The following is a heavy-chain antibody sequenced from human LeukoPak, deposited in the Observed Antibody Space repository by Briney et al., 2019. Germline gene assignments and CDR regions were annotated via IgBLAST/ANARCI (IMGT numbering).Heavy chain of an antibody. CDR2: ISGSGGST. CDR3: AKDRSIRAIFGVVIASGGDY. Sequence: PGGSLRLSCAASGLTFSSYAMSWVRQAPGKGLEWVSAISGSGGSTYYADSVKGRFTISRDNSKNTLYLQMNSLRAEDTAVYYCAKDRSIRAIFGVVIASGGDYWGQGTLVTVSS. CDR1: GLTFSSYA. V-gene: IGHV3-23*01. J-gene: IGHJ4*02. D-gene: IGHD3-3*01.